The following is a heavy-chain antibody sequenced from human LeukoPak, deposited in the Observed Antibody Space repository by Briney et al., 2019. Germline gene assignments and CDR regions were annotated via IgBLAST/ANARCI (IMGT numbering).Heavy chain of an antibody. CDR3: ARASQGYGMDV. CDR1: GFTFSSYE. CDR2: ISSSGSTI. Sequence: GGSLRLSCAASGFTFSSYEMNWVRQAPGKGLEWVPYISSSGSTIYYADSVKGRFTISRDNAKNSLYLQMNSLRAEDTAVYYCARASQGYGMDVWGQGTTVTVSS. J-gene: IGHJ6*02. V-gene: IGHV3-48*03.